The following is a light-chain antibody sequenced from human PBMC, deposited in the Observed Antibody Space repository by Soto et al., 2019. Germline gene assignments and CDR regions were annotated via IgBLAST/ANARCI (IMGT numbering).Light chain of an antibody. Sequence: EIVLMQSPGTLSLSPGERATLSCRSSQSVSSSYLAWYQQKPGQAPRLLIYDASNRATGIPDRFSGSGSGTDFTLTISRLEPEDFAVYYCQQYGNSPTFGQGTKVEIK. CDR3: QQYGNSPT. CDR1: QSVSSSY. J-gene: IGKJ1*01. V-gene: IGKV3-20*01. CDR2: DAS.